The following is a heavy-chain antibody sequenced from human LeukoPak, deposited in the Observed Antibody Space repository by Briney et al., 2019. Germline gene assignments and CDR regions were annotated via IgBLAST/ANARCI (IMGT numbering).Heavy chain of an antibody. CDR2: IYYSGST. Sequence: SETLSLTCTVSGGSVNSVSYYWSWIRQPPGKGLEWIGYIYYSGSTNYNPSLKSRVTISVDTSKNQFSLKLSSLTAADTAVYYCARHYYSRTSCYVSPWGQGTLVTVSS. CDR1: GGSVNSVSYY. J-gene: IGHJ5*02. V-gene: IGHV4-61*01. CDR3: ARHYYSRTSCYVSP. D-gene: IGHD2-2*01.